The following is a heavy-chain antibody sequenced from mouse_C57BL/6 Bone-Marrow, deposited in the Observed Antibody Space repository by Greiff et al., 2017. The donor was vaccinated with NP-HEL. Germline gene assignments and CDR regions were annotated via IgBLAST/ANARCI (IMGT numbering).Heavy chain of an antibody. D-gene: IGHD1-1*01. CDR2: IYPRSGNT. Sequence: VQLQQSGAELARPGASVKLSCKASGYTFTSYGISWVKQRTGQGLEWIGEIYPRSGNTYYNEKFKGKATLTADKSSSTAYMELRSLTSEDSAVYFCARGGRDYGSSPYWYFEVWGTGTTVTVAS. CDR1: GYTFTSYG. V-gene: IGHV1-81*01. CDR3: ARGGRDYGSSPYWYFEV. J-gene: IGHJ1*03.